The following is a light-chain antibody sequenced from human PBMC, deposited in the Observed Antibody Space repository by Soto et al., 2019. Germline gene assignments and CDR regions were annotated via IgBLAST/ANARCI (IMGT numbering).Light chain of an antibody. CDR1: QSISSY. Sequence: DIQMTQSPSSLSASVGDRVTITCRASQSISSYLNWYQQKPGIAPKLLIFAASSLERGVPSRFSGSGSGTDFTLTISSLQPEDFATYYCQQTYSLPLTFGPGTRMDTK. J-gene: IGKJ3*01. CDR2: AAS. CDR3: QQTYSLPLT. V-gene: IGKV1-39*01.